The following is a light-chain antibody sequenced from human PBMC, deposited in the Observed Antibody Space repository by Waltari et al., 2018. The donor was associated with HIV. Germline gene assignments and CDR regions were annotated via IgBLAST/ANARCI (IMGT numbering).Light chain of an antibody. V-gene: IGLV2-8*01. CDR1: RSDVGGYNY. J-gene: IGLJ2*01. CDR2: EVS. Sequence: QSALTQPPSASVPPGQPVTIPCPGPRSDVGGYNYASWYQQHPGKAPKLMIYEVSKRPSGVPDRFSGSKSGNTASLTVSGLQAEDEADYYCSSYAGSNNLVFGGGTKLTVL. CDR3: SSYAGSNNLV.